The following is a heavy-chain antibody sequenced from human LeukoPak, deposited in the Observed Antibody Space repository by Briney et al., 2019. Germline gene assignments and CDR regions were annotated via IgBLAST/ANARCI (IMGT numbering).Heavy chain of an antibody. CDR3: AGGGTPSDYHFMDV. J-gene: IGHJ6*03. V-gene: IGHV4-61*02. CDR2: IYTSGST. D-gene: IGHD1/OR15-1a*01. CDR1: GGSISSGSYY. Sequence: SETLSLTCTVSGGSISSGSYYWSWIRQPAGKGLEWIGRIYTSGSTNYNPSLKSRVTISVDTSKNQFSLKLSSVTAADTAVYYCAGGGTPSDYHFMDVWGKGTMVSVYS.